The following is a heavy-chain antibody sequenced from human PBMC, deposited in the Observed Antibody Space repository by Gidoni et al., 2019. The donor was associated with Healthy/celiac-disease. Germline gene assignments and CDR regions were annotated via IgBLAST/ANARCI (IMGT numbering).Heavy chain of an antibody. J-gene: IGHJ6*02. CDR2: IYPGDSDT. Sequence: EVQLVQSGAEVKKPGESLKIPCKGSGYSFTSYWSGWVRQMPGKGLEWMGIIYPGDSDTRYSPSFQGQVTISADKSIITAYLQWSSLKASDTAMYYCARHSPPPSSLLLDYYGMDVWGQGTTVTVSS. CDR3: ARHSPPPSSLLLDYYGMDV. CDR1: GYSFTSYW. D-gene: IGHD1-26*01. V-gene: IGHV5-51*01.